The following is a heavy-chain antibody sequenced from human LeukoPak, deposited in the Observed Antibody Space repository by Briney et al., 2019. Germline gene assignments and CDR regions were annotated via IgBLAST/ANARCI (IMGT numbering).Heavy chain of an antibody. V-gene: IGHV4-39*01. Sequence: SETLSLTCTVSGGSISSSSYYWGWIRQPPGKGLEWIGSIYYSGSTYYNPSLKSRVTISVDTSKNQFSLKLSSVTAADTAVYYCARHEYDSSGYYAYYFDHWGQGTLVTVSS. CDR3: ARHEYDSSGYYAYYFDH. J-gene: IGHJ4*02. CDR2: IYYSGST. D-gene: IGHD3-22*01. CDR1: GGSISSSSYY.